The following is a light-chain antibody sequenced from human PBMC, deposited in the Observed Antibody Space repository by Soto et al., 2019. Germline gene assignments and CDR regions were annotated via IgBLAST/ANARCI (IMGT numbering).Light chain of an antibody. CDR1: SSDVGSYNL. J-gene: IGLJ2*01. Sequence: QSVLTQPASVSGSPGQSITISCTGTSSDVGSYNLVSWYQQHPRKAPKLMIYEVITRPSGVSNRFSGSKSGNTAALTISGLHAEDEADYYCCSYAGSSTFFCGGTKLTVL. V-gene: IGLV2-23*02. CDR2: EVI. CDR3: CSYAGSSTF.